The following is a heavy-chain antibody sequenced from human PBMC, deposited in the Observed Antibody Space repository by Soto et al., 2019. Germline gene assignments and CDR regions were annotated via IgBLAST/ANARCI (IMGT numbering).Heavy chain of an antibody. V-gene: IGHV4-59*02. CDR2: VFHSGTA. CDR1: GGSVSGYY. Sequence: PSETLSLTCRVSGGSVSGYYWSWIRQPPGKGLEWIGFVFHSGTADYNPSLKNRVSISVDASKTQFSLRVSSVTAADTAVYFCARSGRTYATGWFDYWGQGTPVTVSS. D-gene: IGHD5-18*01. CDR3: ARSGRTYATGWFDY. J-gene: IGHJ4*02.